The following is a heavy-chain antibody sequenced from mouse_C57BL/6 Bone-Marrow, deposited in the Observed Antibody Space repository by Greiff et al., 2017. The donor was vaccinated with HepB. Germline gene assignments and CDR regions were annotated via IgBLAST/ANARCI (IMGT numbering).Heavy chain of an antibody. Sequence: ESGPELVKPGASVKISCKASGYAFSSSWMNWVKQRPGKGLEWIGRIYPGDGDTNYNGKFKGKATVTADKSSSTAYMQLSSLTSEDSAVYFCARGYYGSSPFAYWGQGTLVTVSA. CDR1: GYAFSSSW. V-gene: IGHV1-82*01. CDR3: ARGYYGSSPFAY. D-gene: IGHD1-1*01. CDR2: IYPGDGDT. J-gene: IGHJ3*01.